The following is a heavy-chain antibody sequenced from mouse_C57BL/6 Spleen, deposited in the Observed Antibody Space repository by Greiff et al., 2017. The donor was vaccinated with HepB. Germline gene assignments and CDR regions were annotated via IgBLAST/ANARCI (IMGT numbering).Heavy chain of an antibody. Sequence: EVQLVESGAGLVKPGGSLKLSCAASGFTFSSYAMSWVRQTPEKRLEWVAYISSGGDYIYYADTVKGRFTISRDNARNTLYLQMSSLKSEDTAMYYCTRDEKSYWYFDVWGTGTTVTVSS. V-gene: IGHV5-9-1*02. CDR3: TRDEKSYWYFDV. J-gene: IGHJ1*03. CDR2: ISSGGDYI. CDR1: GFTFSSYA.